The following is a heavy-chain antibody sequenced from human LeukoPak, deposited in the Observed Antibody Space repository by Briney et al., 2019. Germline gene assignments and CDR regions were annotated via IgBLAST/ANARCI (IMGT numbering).Heavy chain of an antibody. D-gene: IGHD3-22*01. CDR2: ISSSGSTI. J-gene: IGHJ4*02. V-gene: IGHV3-48*03. Sequence: GGSLRLSCAASGFTFSSYEMNWVRQAPGKGLEWVSYISSSGSTIYYADSVKGRFTISRDNAKNSLYLQMNSLRAEDTAVYYCAREKESRLTMIIDYWGQGTLVTVSS. CDR3: AREKESRLTMIIDY. CDR1: GFTFSSYE.